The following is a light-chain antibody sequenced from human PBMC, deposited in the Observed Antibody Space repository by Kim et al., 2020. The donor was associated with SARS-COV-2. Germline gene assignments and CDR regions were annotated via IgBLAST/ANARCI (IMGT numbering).Light chain of an antibody. CDR3: QQYTSWLT. CDR1: QNVGSD. Sequence: VMTQSPVTVSASPGESATLSCRASQNVGSDVAWYQHKPGQGPRLHIYEASTRAAGIAARFTGGGSGTDFTLTISSLQPDDFAVYYCQQYTSWLTFGGGTKVDIK. J-gene: IGKJ4*01. V-gene: IGKV3-15*01. CDR2: EAS.